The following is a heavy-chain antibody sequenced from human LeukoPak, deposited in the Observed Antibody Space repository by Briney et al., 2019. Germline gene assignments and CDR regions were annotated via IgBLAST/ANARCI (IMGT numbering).Heavy chain of an antibody. J-gene: IGHJ4*02. CDR2: ISSSSSYI. CDR3: ASSLLWFGDPIKADDY. Sequence: GGSLRLSCAASGFTFSSYSMNWVRQAPGKGLEWASSISSSSSYIYYADSVKGRFTISRDNAKNSLYLQMNSLRAEDTAVYYCASSLLWFGDPIKADDYWGQGTLVTVSS. CDR1: GFTFSSYS. D-gene: IGHD3-10*01. V-gene: IGHV3-21*01.